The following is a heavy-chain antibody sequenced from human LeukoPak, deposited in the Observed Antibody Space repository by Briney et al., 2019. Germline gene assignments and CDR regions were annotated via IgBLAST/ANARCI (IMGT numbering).Heavy chain of an antibody. D-gene: IGHD2-2*01. CDR3: ARGGGIVVVPAAIRPYRYNWFDP. CDR2: INHSGST. CDR1: GGSFSGYY. J-gene: IGHJ5*02. Sequence: PSETLSLTCAVYGGSFSGYYWSWICQPPGKGLEWIGEINHSGSTNYNPSLKSRVTISVDTSKNQFSLKLSSVTAADTAVYYCARGGGIVVVPAAIRPYRYNWFDPWGQGTLVTVSS. V-gene: IGHV4-34*01.